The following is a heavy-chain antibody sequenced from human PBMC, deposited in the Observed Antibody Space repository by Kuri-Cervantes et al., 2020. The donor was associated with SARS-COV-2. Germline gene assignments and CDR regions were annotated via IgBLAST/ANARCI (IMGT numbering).Heavy chain of an antibody. CDR3: SSVDTVVVVAAGDALDI. Sequence: ASVKDTCKASGYTFTSYAMHWVRQAPGQRLEWMGWINAGNGNTKYSHKFQGRVTMTTDTSTSTAYMELSSLRCGDKAVYYCSSVDTVVVVAAGDALDIWGQGTMVTVSS. CDR2: INAGNGNT. CDR1: GYTFTSYA. D-gene: IGHD2-15*01. J-gene: IGHJ3*02. V-gene: IGHV1-3*01.